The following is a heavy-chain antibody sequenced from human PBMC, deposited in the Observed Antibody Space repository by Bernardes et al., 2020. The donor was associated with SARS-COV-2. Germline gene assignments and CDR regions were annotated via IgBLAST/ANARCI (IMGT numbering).Heavy chain of an antibody. CDR2: FDPEDGET. CDR1: GYTLTELS. J-gene: IGHJ5*02. V-gene: IGHV1-24*01. D-gene: IGHD2-2*02. Sequence: ASVKVSCKVSGYTLTELSMHWVRQAPGKGLEWMGGFDPEDGETIYAQKFQGRVTMTEDTSTDTAYMELSSLRSEDTAVYYCATSRPYCSSTSCYTNWFDPWGQGTLVTVSS. CDR3: ATSRPYCSSTSCYTNWFDP.